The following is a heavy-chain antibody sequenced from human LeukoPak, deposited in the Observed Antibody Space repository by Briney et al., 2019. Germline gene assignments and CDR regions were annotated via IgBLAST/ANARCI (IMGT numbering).Heavy chain of an antibody. CDR1: GFPYSSYS. CDR2: ISSSSSSYI. CDR3: ARDHPVCFGELLSYGMDV. Sequence: GGSLRLSCAASGFPYSSYSMNWVRQAPGKGLEGVSSISSSSSSYIYYADSVKGRFTISRDNDKNSLYLQMNSLRDEDTAVYYCARDHPVCFGELLSYGMDVWGQGTTVTVPS. D-gene: IGHD3-10*01. J-gene: IGHJ6*02. V-gene: IGHV3-21*01.